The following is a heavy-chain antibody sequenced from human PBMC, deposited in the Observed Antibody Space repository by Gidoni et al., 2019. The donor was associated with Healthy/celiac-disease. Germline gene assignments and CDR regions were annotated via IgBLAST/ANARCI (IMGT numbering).Heavy chain of an antibody. D-gene: IGHD5-18*01. CDR1: GFTFSRYA. V-gene: IGHV3-23*01. CDR2: ISVSGGST. Sequence: EVQLLESGGGLVQPGGSLRLSCAASGFTFSRYAMSWVRQAPGKGLEWVSAISVSGGSTYYADSVKGRFTISRDNSKNTLYLQMNSLRAEDTAVYYCAKEFRIQLRRVYYYYMDVWGKGTTVTVSS. J-gene: IGHJ6*03. CDR3: AKEFRIQLRRVYYYYMDV.